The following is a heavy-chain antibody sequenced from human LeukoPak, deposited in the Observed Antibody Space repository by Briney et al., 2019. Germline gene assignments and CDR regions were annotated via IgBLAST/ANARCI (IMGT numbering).Heavy chain of an antibody. CDR3: ARRGSGSYPSYFDY. CDR2: INLNSRGA. D-gene: IGHD3-10*01. CDR1: GYTFTGYY. Sequence: GASVKVSCKASGYTFTGYYMHWVRQAPGQGLEWMGWINLNSRGANYAQKFQGRVTMTRDTSISTAYMELNRLRSDDTAVYYCARRGSGSYPSYFDYWGQGTLVTVSS. J-gene: IGHJ4*02. V-gene: IGHV1-2*02.